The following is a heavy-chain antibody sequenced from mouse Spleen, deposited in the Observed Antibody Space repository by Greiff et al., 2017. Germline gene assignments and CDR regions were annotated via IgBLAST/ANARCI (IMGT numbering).Heavy chain of an antibody. J-gene: IGHJ1*01. V-gene: IGHV5-9-3*01. CDR2: ISSGGSYT. CDR1: GFTFSSYA. CDR3: ARQTVYGNYGYFDV. Sequence: EVKLMESGGGLVKPGGSLKLSCAASGFTFSSYAMSWVRQTPEKRLEWVATISSGGSYTYYPDSVKGRFTISRDNAKNTLYLQMSSLRSEDTAMYYCARQTVYGNYGYFDVWGAGTTVTVSS. D-gene: IGHD2-1*01.